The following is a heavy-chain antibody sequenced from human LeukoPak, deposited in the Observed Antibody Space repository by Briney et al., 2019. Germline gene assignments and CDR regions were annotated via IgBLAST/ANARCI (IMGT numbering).Heavy chain of an antibody. V-gene: IGHV3-43*01. CDR3: AKAYSSSEAYYYYMDV. J-gene: IGHJ6*03. D-gene: IGHD6-6*01. CDR1: GFTFDDYT. Sequence: PGGSLRLSCAASGFTFDDYTMHWVRQAPGKGLEWVSLISWDGGSTYYADSVKGRFTISRDNSKNSLYLQMNSLRTEDTAFYYCAKAYSSSEAYYYYMDVWGKGTTVTVSS. CDR2: ISWDGGST.